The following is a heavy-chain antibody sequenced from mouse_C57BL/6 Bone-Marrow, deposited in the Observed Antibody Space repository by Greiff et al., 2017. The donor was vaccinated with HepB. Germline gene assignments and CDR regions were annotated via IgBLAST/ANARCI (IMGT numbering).Heavy chain of an antibody. D-gene: IGHD1-1*01. CDR1: GYSITSGYY. Sequence: EVKLMESGPGLVKPSQSLSLTCSVTGYSITSGYYWNWIRQFPGNKLEWMGYISYDGSNNYNPSLKNRISITRDTSKNQFFLKLNSVTTEDTATYYCARDLYGSSYWYFDVWGTGTTVTVSS. CDR3: ARDLYGSSYWYFDV. V-gene: IGHV3-6*01. CDR2: ISYDGSN. J-gene: IGHJ1*03.